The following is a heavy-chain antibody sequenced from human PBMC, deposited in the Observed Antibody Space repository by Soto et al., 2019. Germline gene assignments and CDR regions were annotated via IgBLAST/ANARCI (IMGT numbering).Heavy chain of an antibody. CDR3: PKDKHEYRSSYDDAFDI. J-gene: IGHJ3*02. CDR2: ISGSGGST. CDR1: GFTFSSYA. D-gene: IGHD6-13*01. V-gene: IGHV3-23*01. Sequence: PGGSLRLSCAASGFTFSSYAMSWVRQAPGKGLEWVSAISGSGGSTYYADSVKGRFTISRDNSKNTLYLQMNSLRAEDTAVYYCPKDKHEYRSSYDDAFDIWGQGTMVTVSS.